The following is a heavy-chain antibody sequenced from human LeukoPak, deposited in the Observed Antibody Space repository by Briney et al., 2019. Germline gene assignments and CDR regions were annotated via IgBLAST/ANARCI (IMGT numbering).Heavy chain of an antibody. J-gene: IGHJ4*02. CDR1: GFTFSRYA. V-gene: IGHV3-23*01. CDR2: ISGSGDST. D-gene: IGHD3-16*01. CDR3: AKDLDDRN. Sequence: GGSLRLSCAGSGFTFSRYAMSGVRQAPGKGLDWVSGISGSGDSTYSADSVKGRFTISRDNSKNTLYLQMNSLRAEDTAVYYCAKDLDDRNWGQGTLVTVSS.